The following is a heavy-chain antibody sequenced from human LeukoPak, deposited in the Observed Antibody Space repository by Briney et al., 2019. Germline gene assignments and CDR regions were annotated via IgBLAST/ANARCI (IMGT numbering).Heavy chain of an antibody. CDR1: GYTFTSYG. Sequence: ASVKVSCKASGYTFTSYGISWVRQAPGQGLEWMGWISPNSGGTNYAQNFQGRVTMTRDTSISTAYMELSSLRSDDTAVYYCARESGDYSMDVWGEGTTVTISS. CDR3: ARESGDYSMDV. D-gene: IGHD4-17*01. J-gene: IGHJ6*03. CDR2: ISPNSGGT. V-gene: IGHV1-2*02.